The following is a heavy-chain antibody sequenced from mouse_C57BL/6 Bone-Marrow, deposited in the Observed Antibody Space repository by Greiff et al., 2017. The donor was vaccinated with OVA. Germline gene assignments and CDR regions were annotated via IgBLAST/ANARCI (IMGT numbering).Heavy chain of an antibody. J-gene: IGHJ2*01. CDR3: ASDLGRDY. D-gene: IGHD4-1*01. V-gene: IGHV1-85*01. CDR1: GYTFTSYD. Sequence: QVQLKESGPELVQPGASVKLSCKASGYTFTSYDINWVKQRPGQGLEWIGWIYPRDGSTKYNEKFKGKATLTVDTSSSTAYMELHSLTSEDSAVYFCASDLGRDYWGQGTTLTVSS. CDR2: IYPRDGST.